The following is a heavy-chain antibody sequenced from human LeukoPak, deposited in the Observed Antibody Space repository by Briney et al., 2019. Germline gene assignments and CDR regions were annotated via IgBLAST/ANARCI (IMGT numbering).Heavy chain of an antibody. CDR3: ARDGRLSDYGMDV. CDR2: ISYDGSNK. J-gene: IGHJ6*02. D-gene: IGHD2-21*02. Sequence: GGSLRLSCAASGFTFSSYAMHWVRQAPGKGLEWVAVISYDGSNKYYADSVKGRFTISRDNSKNTLYLQMNSLRAEDTAVYYCARDGRLSDYGMDVWGQGTTVTVSS. V-gene: IGHV3-30-3*01. CDR1: GFTFSSYA.